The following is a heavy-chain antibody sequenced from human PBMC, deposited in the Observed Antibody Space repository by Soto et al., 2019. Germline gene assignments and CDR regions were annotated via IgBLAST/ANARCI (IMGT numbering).Heavy chain of an antibody. J-gene: IGHJ4*02. V-gene: IGHV3-9*02. CDR2: IYWNSNRI. D-gene: IGHD3-16*01. Sequence: EVQLVESGGGLVQPGRTLRLSCVASGFTSDDYAMHWVRQVPGNGLEWVSGIYWNSNRIDYPDSVKGRFIISRDNAKNSLSLQMNSLRAEDTALYYCITETYTGGVAHWGQGTLVSV. CDR1: GFTSDDYA. CDR3: ITETYTGGVAH.